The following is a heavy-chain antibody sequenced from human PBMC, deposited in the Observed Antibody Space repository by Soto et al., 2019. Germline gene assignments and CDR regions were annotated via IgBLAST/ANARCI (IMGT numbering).Heavy chain of an antibody. Sequence: PGGSLRLSCAASGFTFSIYSMNWVRQAPGKGLEWVSLIISGGSPIFYADSVKGRFTISRDNAKNSLYLQMNSLRAEDTAVYYCARCPGLTSFADYWGQGTLVTVSS. D-gene: IGHD3-16*01. CDR3: ARCPGLTSFADY. CDR2: IISGGSPI. CDR1: GFTFSIYS. V-gene: IGHV3-48*04. J-gene: IGHJ4*02.